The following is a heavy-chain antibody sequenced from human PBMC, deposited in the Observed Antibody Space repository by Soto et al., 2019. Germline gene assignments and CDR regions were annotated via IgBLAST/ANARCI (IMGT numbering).Heavy chain of an antibody. V-gene: IGHV4-59*01. Sequence: TLSLTCSVSGDSISSYYWSWIRQPPGKGLEWIGYIYFSGSTNYNPSLKSRVTISVDTSKNQFSLKLSSVTAADTAVYYCAREQQNWFDPWGQGTLVTVSS. J-gene: IGHJ5*02. CDR2: IYFSGST. D-gene: IGHD6-13*01. CDR3: AREQQNWFDP. CDR1: GDSISSYY.